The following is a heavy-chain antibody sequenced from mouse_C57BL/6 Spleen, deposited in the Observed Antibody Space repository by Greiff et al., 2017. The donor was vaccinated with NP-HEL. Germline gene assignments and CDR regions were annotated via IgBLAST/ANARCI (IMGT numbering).Heavy chain of an antibody. V-gene: IGHV5-16*01. J-gene: IGHJ1*03. D-gene: IGHD1-1*01. CDR3: ARITTVVARYWYFDV. CDR1: GFTFSDYY. Sequence: EVMLVESEGGLVQPGSSMKLSCTASGFTFSDYYMAWVRQVPEKGLEWVANINYDGSSTYYLDSLKSRFIISRDNAKNILYLQMSSLKSEDTATYYCARITTVVARYWYFDVWGTGTTVTVSS. CDR2: INYDGSST.